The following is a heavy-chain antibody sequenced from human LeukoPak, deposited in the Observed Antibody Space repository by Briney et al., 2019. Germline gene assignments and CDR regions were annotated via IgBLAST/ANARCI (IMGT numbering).Heavy chain of an antibody. J-gene: IGHJ4*02. CDR3: ARERNRRATFYQSPLDY. V-gene: IGHV4-34*01. Sequence: PSETLSLTCAVYGGSFTSYYWSWIRQPPGKGLEWIGEISHSGSTNYNPSLKSRVTMSVDTSKNQFSLRLSSVTAADTAIYYCARERNRRATFYQSPLDYWGQGTPVTVSA. CDR1: GGSFTSYY. D-gene: IGHD1/OR15-1a*01. CDR2: ISHSGST.